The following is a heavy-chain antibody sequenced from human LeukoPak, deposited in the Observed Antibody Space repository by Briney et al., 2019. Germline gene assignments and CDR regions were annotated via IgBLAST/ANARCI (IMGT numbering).Heavy chain of an antibody. D-gene: IGHD2-2*01. CDR2: INSDGSST. CDR3: AKGYMGYCSTSTCSADY. CDR1: GFTFSSYW. J-gene: IGHJ4*02. V-gene: IGHV3-74*01. Sequence: TGGSLRLSCAASGFTFSSYWMHWVRQAPGKGLVWVSRINSDGSSTSYADSVKGRFTISRDTSNSTLYLQMASLRAEDTAVYYCAKGYMGYCSTSTCSADYWGRGTLVTVSS.